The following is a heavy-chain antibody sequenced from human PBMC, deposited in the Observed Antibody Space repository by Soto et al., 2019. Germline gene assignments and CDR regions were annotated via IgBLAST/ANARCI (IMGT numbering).Heavy chain of an antibody. CDR2: LNSISNSV. Sequence: PGGSLRLSCAASGLTFSTYTMTWVRQAPGKGLEWVASLNSISNSVYYVDSVRGRFTISRDNTKNSLFLQLNGLRPEDTAIYYCVKECSRCNSRGSFDFWGRGTMVTVSS. J-gene: IGHJ3*01. CDR1: GLTFSTYT. CDR3: VKECSRCNSRGSFDF. V-gene: IGHV3-21*04. D-gene: IGHD5-12*01.